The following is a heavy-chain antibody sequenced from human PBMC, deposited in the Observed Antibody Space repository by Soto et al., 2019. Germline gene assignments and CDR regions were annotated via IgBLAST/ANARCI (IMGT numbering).Heavy chain of an antibody. V-gene: IGHV1-69*13. Sequence: GASVKVSCKASGGTFSSYAISWVRQAPGQGLEWMGGIIPIFGTANYAQKFQGRVTITADESTSTAYMELSSLRSEDTAVYYCARGSSLAEGMDVWGQGTTVTVSS. J-gene: IGHJ6*02. CDR3: ARGSSLAEGMDV. D-gene: IGHD2-2*01. CDR2: IIPIFGTA. CDR1: GGTFSSYA.